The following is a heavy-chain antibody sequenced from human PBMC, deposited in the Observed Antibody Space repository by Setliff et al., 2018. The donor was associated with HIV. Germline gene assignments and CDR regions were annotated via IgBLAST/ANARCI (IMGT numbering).Heavy chain of an antibody. J-gene: IGHJ3*02. D-gene: IGHD4-4*01. CDR2: INYDESSE. CDR3: AKDGDYRNGDYDAFDI. V-gene: IGHV3-30*02. Sequence: PGGSLRLSCAASGFTFSVHGMHWVRQAPGKGLEWVAFINYDESSEYYADSVKGRVSISRDSSKNTVDLHMNSLRTEDTAVYYCAKDGDYRNGDYDAFDIWGHGTMVTVSS. CDR1: GFTFSVHG.